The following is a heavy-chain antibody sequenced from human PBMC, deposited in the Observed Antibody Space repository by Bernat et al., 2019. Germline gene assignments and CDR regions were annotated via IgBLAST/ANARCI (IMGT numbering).Heavy chain of an antibody. Sequence: EVQLVESGGGLVQPGGSLRLSCAASGFTVSSNYMSWVRQAPGKGLEWVSVIYSGGSTYYADSVKDRFTISRDNSKNTLYLQMNSLRAEDTAVYYCARGDSNYYDSSTLDYWGQGTLVTVSS. D-gene: IGHD3-22*01. CDR1: GFTVSSNY. CDR3: ARGDSNYYDSSTLDY. J-gene: IGHJ4*02. V-gene: IGHV3-66*01. CDR2: IYSGGST.